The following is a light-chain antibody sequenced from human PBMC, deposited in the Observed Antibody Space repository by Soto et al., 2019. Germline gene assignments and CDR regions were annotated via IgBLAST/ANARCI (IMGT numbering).Light chain of an antibody. CDR2: RNN. CDR1: SSNIGSNY. V-gene: IGLV1-47*01. CDR3: AAWDDSLSGRHVV. Sequence: QLVLTQPPSASGTPGQRVTISCSGSSSNIGSNYVYWYQQLPGTAPKLLIYRNNQRPSGVPDRFSGSKSGTSASLAISGLRSEDDADYYCAAWDDSLSGRHVVFGGGTKVTVL. J-gene: IGLJ2*01.